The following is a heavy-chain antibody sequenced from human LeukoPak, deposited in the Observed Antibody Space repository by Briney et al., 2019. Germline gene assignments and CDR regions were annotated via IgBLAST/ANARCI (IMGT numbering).Heavy chain of an antibody. V-gene: IGHV1-18*01. CDR1: GYTFTSYG. J-gene: IGHJ4*02. Sequence: ASVKVSCKGSGYTFTSYGISWLRQAPGQGLEWVGWISAYNGNTNYAQKLQGRVTMTTDTSTSTAYMELRSLRSDDTAVYYCARDDAVEVRYFDYWGQGTLVTVSS. CDR2: ISAYNGNT. CDR3: ARDDAVEVRYFDY. D-gene: IGHD6-19*01.